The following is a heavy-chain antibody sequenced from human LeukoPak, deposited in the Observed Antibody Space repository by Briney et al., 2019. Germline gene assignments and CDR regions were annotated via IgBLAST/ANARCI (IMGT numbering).Heavy chain of an antibody. V-gene: IGHV3-53*01. J-gene: IGHJ5*01. CDR3: ARRSYCYSTSCYGYWFDS. Sequence: PGGSLRLSCAASGIIVTSNYMSWVRQAPGKGLEWVSIISSTGSTYYADSVKGRFTISRDNSKNTLYLQMNSLRAEDTAVYYCARRSYCYSTSCYGYWFDSWGQGTLVTVSS. D-gene: IGHD2-2*01. CDR1: GIIVTSNY. CDR2: ISSTGST.